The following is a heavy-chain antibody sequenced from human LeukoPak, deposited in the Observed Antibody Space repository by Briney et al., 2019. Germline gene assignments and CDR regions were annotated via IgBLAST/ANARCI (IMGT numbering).Heavy chain of an antibody. CDR2: IYYSGST. D-gene: IGHD3-9*01. Sequence: PSETLSLTCTVSGGSISSSSYYWGWIRQPPGKGLEWIGSIYYSGSTYYNPSLKSRVTISVDTSKNQFSLKLSSVTAADTAVYYCARDLDYDILTGYYTDAFDIWGQGTMVTVSS. V-gene: IGHV4-39*07. J-gene: IGHJ3*02. CDR1: GGSISSSSYY. CDR3: ARDLDYDILTGYYTDAFDI.